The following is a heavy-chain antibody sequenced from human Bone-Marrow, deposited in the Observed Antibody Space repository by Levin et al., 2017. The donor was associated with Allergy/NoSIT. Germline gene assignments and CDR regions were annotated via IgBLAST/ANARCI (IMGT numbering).Heavy chain of an antibody. J-gene: IGHJ4*02. D-gene: IGHD6-19*01. CDR1: GGTFSAYA. V-gene: IGHV1-69*06. CDR3: AETSIAVAGGGAYYFDY. Sequence: SVKVSCKASGGTFSAYAFSWVRQAPGHGLEWMGGIVPMFATANYAEEFQGRVTITADKSTSTAYMELTSLRSDDTAVYYCAETSIAVAGGGAYYFDYWGQGTLVTVSS. CDR2: IVPMFATA.